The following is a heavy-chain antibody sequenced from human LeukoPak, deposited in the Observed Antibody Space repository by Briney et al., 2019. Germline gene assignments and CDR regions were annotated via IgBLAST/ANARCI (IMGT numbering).Heavy chain of an antibody. J-gene: IGHJ3*02. V-gene: IGHV3-74*01. Sequence: PGGSLRLSCAASGFTFSSYWMHWVRQAPGKGLVWVSRINSDGSSTSYADSVEDRFTISRDNAKNTLYLQMNSLRAEDTAVYYCARDGDNGAFDIWGQGTMVSVSS. D-gene: IGHD2-8*01. CDR1: GFTFSSYW. CDR3: ARDGDNGAFDI. CDR2: INSDGSST.